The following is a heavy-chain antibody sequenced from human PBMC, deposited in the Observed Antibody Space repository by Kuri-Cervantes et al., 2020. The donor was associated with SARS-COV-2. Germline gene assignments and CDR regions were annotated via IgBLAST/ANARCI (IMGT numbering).Heavy chain of an antibody. J-gene: IGHJ4*02. D-gene: IGHD2-2*01. CDR1: GYNFPDYG. Sequence: SVKVSCKASGYNFPDYGISWVRQAPGQGLEWMGGIIPIFGTANYAQKFQGRVTITADKSTSTAYMELSSLRSEDTAVYYCARGYRYCSSTSCPTPYYFDYWGQGTLVTVSS. CDR3: ARGYRYCSSTSCPTPYYFDY. CDR2: IIPIFGTA. V-gene: IGHV1-69*06.